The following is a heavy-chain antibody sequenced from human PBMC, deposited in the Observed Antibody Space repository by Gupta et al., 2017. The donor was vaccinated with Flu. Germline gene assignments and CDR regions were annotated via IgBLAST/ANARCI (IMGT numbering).Heavy chain of an antibody. D-gene: IGHD1-14*01. CDR3: SRGEGHHIRDWFDT. J-gene: IGHJ5*02. V-gene: IGHV1-2*02. CDR1: GYTFTYHH. Sequence: QVQLVQSGAEVKKPGASVKVSCKASGYTFTYHHIHWIRQAPGQGLEWMGWINPYTGGADYSQQFRGRATMTRDTSITTAYMDLGSLKFDDTAIYDWSRGEGHHIRDWFDTWGQGTLVTGAS. CDR2: INPYTGGA.